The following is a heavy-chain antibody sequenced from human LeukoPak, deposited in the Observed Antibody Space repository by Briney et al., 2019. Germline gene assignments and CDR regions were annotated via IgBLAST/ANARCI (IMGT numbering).Heavy chain of an antibody. CDR1: GFTFSSYA. D-gene: IGHD5-18*01. J-gene: IGHJ4*02. Sequence: PGGSLRLSCAASGFTFSSYAMTWVRQAPGKGLEWVSGVSGSGGSTYYADSVKGRFTISRDNSKNTLYLQMNSLRAEDTAVYYCARDLGGNSYGPTFDYWGQGTLVTVSS. V-gene: IGHV3-23*01. CDR3: ARDLGGNSYGPTFDY. CDR2: VSGSGGST.